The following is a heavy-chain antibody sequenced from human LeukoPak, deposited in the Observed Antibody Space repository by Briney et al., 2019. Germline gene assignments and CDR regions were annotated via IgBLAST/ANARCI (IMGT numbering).Heavy chain of an antibody. CDR2: IKQDGSEK. CDR3: AKEEGSSGFPSYDY. J-gene: IGHJ4*02. Sequence: GGSLRLSCAASGFTFSSYWMSWVRQAPGKGLEWVANIKQDGSEKYYVDSVKGRFTISRDNAKNSLYLQMNSLRAEDTAVYYCAKEEGSSGFPSYDYWGQGTLVTVSS. CDR1: GFTFSSYW. V-gene: IGHV3-7*01. D-gene: IGHD3-22*01.